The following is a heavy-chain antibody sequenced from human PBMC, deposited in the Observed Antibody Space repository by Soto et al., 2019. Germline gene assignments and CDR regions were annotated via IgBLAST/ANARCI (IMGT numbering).Heavy chain of an antibody. J-gene: IGHJ5*02. CDR1: GYTFANYW. CDR2: IYPIESDA. CDR3: VRHGRSGGSSYSGWFDP. D-gene: IGHD2-15*01. Sequence: PGESLKISCEASGYTFANYWIGWVRQMPGKGLELMGIIYPIESDARYSPSFQGQVIISADKSINTAYLQWSSLRASDTAIDYCVRHGRSGGSSYSGWFDPWGQGTLVTVSS. V-gene: IGHV5-51*01.